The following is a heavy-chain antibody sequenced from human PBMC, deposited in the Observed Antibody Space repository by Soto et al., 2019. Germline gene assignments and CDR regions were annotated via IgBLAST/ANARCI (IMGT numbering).Heavy chain of an antibody. J-gene: IGHJ4*02. V-gene: IGHV3-7*03. Sequence: GGSLRLSCAASGFTFNTYWMGWVRQAPGKGLEWVANIKQDGSDKYYVDSVKGRFTISRDNTKNSLYLQMNSLRADDTAVYYCARDRCSSSSCFFDYWGQGTTVTVYS. CDR2: IKQDGSDK. D-gene: IGHD2-2*01. CDR3: ARDRCSSSSCFFDY. CDR1: GFTFNTYW.